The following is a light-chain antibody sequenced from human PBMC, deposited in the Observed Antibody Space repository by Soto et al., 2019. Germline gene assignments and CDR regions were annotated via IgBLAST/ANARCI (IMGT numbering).Light chain of an antibody. J-gene: IGKJ1*01. CDR2: GAS. CDR1: QSISSY. Sequence: DIQMTQSPSSLSPSVGDRVTITCRANQSISSYLYWYQQKPGKAPKLLIYGASSLHSGVPSRFSGSGSGTDFSLTISSLQPEDFATYYCQQSYSAPPWTFGQGTKVEIK. V-gene: IGKV1-39*01. CDR3: QQSYSAPPWT.